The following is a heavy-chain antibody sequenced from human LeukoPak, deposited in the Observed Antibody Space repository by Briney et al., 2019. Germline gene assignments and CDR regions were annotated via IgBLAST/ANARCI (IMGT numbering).Heavy chain of an antibody. CDR3: ARGLSGYAWFDP. Sequence: SVKVSCKASGGTFSSYAISWVQQAPGQGLEWMGGIIPIFGTANYAQKFQGRVTITADESTSTAYMELSSLRSEDTAVYYCARGLSGYAWFDPWGQGTLVTVSS. CDR2: IIPIFGTA. D-gene: IGHD5-12*01. CDR1: GGTFSSYA. V-gene: IGHV1-69*13. J-gene: IGHJ5*02.